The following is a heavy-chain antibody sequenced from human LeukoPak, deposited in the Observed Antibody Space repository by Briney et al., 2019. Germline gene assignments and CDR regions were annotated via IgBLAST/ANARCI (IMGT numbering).Heavy chain of an antibody. CDR1: GGSISSYY. D-gene: IGHD6-19*01. Sequence: ETLSLTCTVSGGSISSYYWSWIRQPPGKGLEWIGYIYYSGSTNYNPSLKSRVTISVDTSKNQFSLKLSSVTAADTAVYYCARDQWLTSYGMDVWGQGTTVTVSS. CDR2: IYYSGST. V-gene: IGHV4-59*01. J-gene: IGHJ6*02. CDR3: ARDQWLTSYGMDV.